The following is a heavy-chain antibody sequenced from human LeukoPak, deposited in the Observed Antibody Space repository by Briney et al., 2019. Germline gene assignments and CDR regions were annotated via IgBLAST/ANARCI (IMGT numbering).Heavy chain of an antibody. CDR1: GFTFSSYE. J-gene: IGHJ3*02. V-gene: IGHV3-48*03. Sequence: PGGSLRLSCAASGFTFSSYEMNWVRQAPGKGLEWVSYISSSGSTIYSADSVKGRFTISRNNAKNSLYLQMNSLRAEDTAVYYCARESGFRGDAFDIWGQGTMVIVSS. CDR3: ARESGFRGDAFDI. CDR2: ISSSGSTI. D-gene: IGHD3-10*01.